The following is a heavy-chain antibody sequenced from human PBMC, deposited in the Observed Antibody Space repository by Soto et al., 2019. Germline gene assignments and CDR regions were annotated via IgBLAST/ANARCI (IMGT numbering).Heavy chain of an antibody. CDR2: LYTRGTT. V-gene: IGHV4-4*07. CDR1: GASISNFY. CDR3: AKGGTYCFDS. D-gene: IGHD3-16*01. Sequence: PSETLSLTCSVSGASISNFYWSWIRQSAGKGLEWIGRLYTRGTTDYNPSLKSRVTMSIDTSKNRVSLSLTSVTAADTAVYYCAKGGTYCFDSWGPGIVVTVYS. J-gene: IGHJ4*02.